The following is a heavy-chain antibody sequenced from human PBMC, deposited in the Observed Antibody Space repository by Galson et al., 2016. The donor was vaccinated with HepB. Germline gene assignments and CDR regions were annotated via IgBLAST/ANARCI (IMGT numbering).Heavy chain of an antibody. CDR2: TQRDGSEK. V-gene: IGHV3-7*01. J-gene: IGHJ4*02. CDR3: ATLKGDSTFYDY. CDR1: GFTFSSCW. Sequence: SLRLSCAASGFTFSSCWMSWVRQAPGKGLEWVATTQRDGSEKYYVESVKGRFTISRDNAKSSLWLQMNGLRDEDTAVYYCATLKGDSTFYDYWGQGTLVTVSA. D-gene: IGHD2-2*01.